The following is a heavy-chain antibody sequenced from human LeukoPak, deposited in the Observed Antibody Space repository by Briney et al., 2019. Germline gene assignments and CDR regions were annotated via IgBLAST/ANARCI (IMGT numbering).Heavy chain of an antibody. Sequence: EASVKVSCKASGGTFSSYAISWVRQAPGQGLEWKGGIIPIFGTANYAQKFQGRVTITADESTSTAYMELSSLRSEDTAVYYCARENCSGGSCYWFDPWGQGTLVTVSS. D-gene: IGHD2-15*01. J-gene: IGHJ5*02. V-gene: IGHV1-69*13. CDR3: ARENCSGGSCYWFDP. CDR1: GGTFSSYA. CDR2: IIPIFGTA.